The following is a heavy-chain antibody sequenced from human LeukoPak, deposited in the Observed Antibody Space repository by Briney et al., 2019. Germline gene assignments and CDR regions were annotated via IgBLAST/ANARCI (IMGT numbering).Heavy chain of an antibody. Sequence: PGGSLRLSCAASGFTVSSNYMSWVRQAPGKGLECVAFIRSKAHGGITEYAASVKGRFTISRDDSKSIAYLQMDSLKTEDAAVYYCTRVEREITARLYYFDYWGQGTLVTVSS. V-gene: IGHV3-49*04. CDR2: IRSKAHGGIT. CDR3: TRVEREITARLYYFDY. D-gene: IGHD5-24*01. J-gene: IGHJ4*02. CDR1: GFTVSSNY.